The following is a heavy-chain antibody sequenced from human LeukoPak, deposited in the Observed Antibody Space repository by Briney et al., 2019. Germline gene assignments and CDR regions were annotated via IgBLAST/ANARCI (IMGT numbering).Heavy chain of an antibody. Sequence: GGSLRLSCAASGFTFSNAWMSWVRLAPGKGLEWVGRIKSKTDGGTTDYAAPVKGRFTISRDDSKNTLYLQMNSLKTEDTALYHCARESGPLGYCSSTSCLRGGYYYYMDVWGKETTVTVSS. CDR2: IKSKTDGGTT. CDR3: ARESGPLGYCSSTSCLRGGYYYYMDV. CDR1: GFTFSNAW. V-gene: IGHV3-15*01. J-gene: IGHJ6*03. D-gene: IGHD2-2*01.